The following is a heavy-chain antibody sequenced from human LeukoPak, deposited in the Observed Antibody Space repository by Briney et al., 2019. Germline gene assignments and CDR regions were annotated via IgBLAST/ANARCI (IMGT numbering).Heavy chain of an antibody. CDR2: IFPGDSDT. V-gene: IGHV5-51*01. D-gene: IGHD5-18*01. J-gene: IGHJ4*02. Sequence: GESLKISCKVAGYSFTSYWIGWVRQMPGIGLEWMGIIFPGDSDTRYSPSLQGQVSISVDKSISTAYLQWSSLRASDTAMYYCVRQGYSYGSDCWGQGTLVTVSS. CDR1: GYSFTSYW. CDR3: VRQGYSYGSDC.